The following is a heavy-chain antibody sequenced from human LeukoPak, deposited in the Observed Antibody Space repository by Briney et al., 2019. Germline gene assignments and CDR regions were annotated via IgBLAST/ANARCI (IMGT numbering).Heavy chain of an antibody. J-gene: IGHJ3*02. V-gene: IGHV3-74*01. Sequence: AGSLRLSCAASGFTFSSYCMHWVRQGPGKGLVWVSRIYSDGRRTTYADSVKGRFTISGDNAKNTLYQQMTSTRADTTAVYYCGRSGMGGAFDICGDGTMVTVSS. D-gene: IGHD1-26*01. CDR2: IYSDGRRT. CDR1: GFTFSSYC. CDR3: GRSGMGGAFDI.